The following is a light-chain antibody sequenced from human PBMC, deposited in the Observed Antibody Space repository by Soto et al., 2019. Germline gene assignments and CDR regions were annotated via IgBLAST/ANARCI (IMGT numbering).Light chain of an antibody. Sequence: DTEMAQTPSSLSASVGDRVTITCRASQSITTDLNWYQQKPGKAPKLLMHTASAFQSGVPSRFSGSASGTNFTLTITSLQPEDVAAYYCEQSYASPRTFGQGTRLEIK. J-gene: IGKJ5*01. CDR3: EQSYASPRT. CDR1: QSITTD. CDR2: TAS. V-gene: IGKV1-39*01.